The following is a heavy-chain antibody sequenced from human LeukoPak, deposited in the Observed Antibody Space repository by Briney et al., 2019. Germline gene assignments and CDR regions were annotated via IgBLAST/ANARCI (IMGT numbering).Heavy chain of an antibody. CDR2: IYYSGST. V-gene: IGHV4-59*01. Sequence: SETLSLTCTVSGGSISSYYWSWIRQPPGKGLEWIGYIYYSGSTNYNPSLKSRVTISVDTSKNQFSLKLSSVTAADTAVYYCAIIVAAGKYGMDVWGKGTTVTVSS. CDR3: AIIVAAGKYGMDV. J-gene: IGHJ6*04. D-gene: IGHD6-13*01. CDR1: GGSISSYY.